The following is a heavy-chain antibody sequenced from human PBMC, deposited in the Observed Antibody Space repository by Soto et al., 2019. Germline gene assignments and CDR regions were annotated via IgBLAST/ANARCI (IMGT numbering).Heavy chain of an antibody. J-gene: IGHJ6*03. CDR1: GFTFSSYA. Sequence: GGSLRLSCAASGFTFSSYAMSWVRQAPGKGLEWVSAISGNGSSTYYADSVKGRFTISRDNSKNTLYLQMNSLRAEDTAVYYCARDPQISAGLAAAGTWYYYYMDVWGKGTTVTRSS. D-gene: IGHD6-13*01. CDR3: ARDPQISAGLAAAGTWYYYYMDV. V-gene: IGHV3-23*01. CDR2: ISGNGSST.